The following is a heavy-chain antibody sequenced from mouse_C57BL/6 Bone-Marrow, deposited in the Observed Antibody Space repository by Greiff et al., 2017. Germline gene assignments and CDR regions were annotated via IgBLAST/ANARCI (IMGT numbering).Heavy chain of an antibody. Sequence: QVQLQQPGAELVKPGASVKLSCKASGYTFTNYWMHWVKQRPGQGLEWIGMMHPNGGSPDYNEKFKSEVTLSVDKSSKTAYMELSSLTSEDSTVYYCARSYDYDDYTMDYWGQGTSVTVSS. D-gene: IGHD2-4*01. CDR2: MHPNGGSP. CDR1: GYTFTNYW. J-gene: IGHJ4*01. CDR3: ARSYDYDDYTMDY. V-gene: IGHV1-64*01.